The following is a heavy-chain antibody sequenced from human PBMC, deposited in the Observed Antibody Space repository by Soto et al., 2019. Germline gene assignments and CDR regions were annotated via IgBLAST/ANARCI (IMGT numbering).Heavy chain of an antibody. D-gene: IGHD3-9*01. J-gene: IGHJ4*02. CDR3: ALDILTGYHDY. Sequence: ASVKVSCKASGYTFSGFYMHWVRQAPGQGLEWMGWINPNSGGTNYAQKFQGRVTMTRDTSISTAYMELSRLRSDDTAVYYCALDILTGYHDYWGQGTLVTVSS. CDR1: GYTFSGFY. CDR2: INPNSGGT. V-gene: IGHV1-2*02.